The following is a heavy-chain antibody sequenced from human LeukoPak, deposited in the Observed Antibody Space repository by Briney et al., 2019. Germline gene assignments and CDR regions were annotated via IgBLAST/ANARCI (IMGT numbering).Heavy chain of an antibody. CDR3: ARAATGWYSPIDY. Sequence: PGGSLRLSCAASGFTFSSYSMNWVRQAPGKGLEWVSSISSSSSYIYYADSVKGRFTISRDNAKNSLYLQMNSLRAEDTAVYYCARAATGWYSPIDYWGRGTLVTVSS. CDR1: GFTFSSYS. D-gene: IGHD6-19*01. CDR2: ISSSSSYI. J-gene: IGHJ4*02. V-gene: IGHV3-21*01.